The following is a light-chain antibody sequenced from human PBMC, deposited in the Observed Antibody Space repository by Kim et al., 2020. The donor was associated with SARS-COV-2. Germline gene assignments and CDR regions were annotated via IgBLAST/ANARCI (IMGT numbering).Light chain of an antibody. CDR3: QQYNSYPYT. V-gene: IGKV1-16*01. CDR1: QGISNF. CDR2: AAV. Sequence: ASGGDRGTLTCRAAQGISNFLGWYQQKPGKSPKSLIYAAVTLQTGVPTRFSGSESGTNFSLAISSLQPEDFATYYCQQYNSYPYTFGQGTKVDIK. J-gene: IGKJ2*01.